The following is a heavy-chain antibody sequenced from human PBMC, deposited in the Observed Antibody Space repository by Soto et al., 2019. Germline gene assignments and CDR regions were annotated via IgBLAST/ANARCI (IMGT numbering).Heavy chain of an antibody. CDR1: GGSISGSY. CDR3: AREVTVRRYDFWSGYYVSWFDP. Sequence: SETLSLTCSVSGGSISGSYWSWIRQSPGKGLECLGYVYYTGSTNYSPSLRSRVSISVDTSMNEFSLKLSSVTAADTAVYYCAREVTVRRYDFWSGYYVSWFDPWGQGTLVTVSA. CDR2: VYYTGST. J-gene: IGHJ5*02. D-gene: IGHD3-3*01. V-gene: IGHV4-59*12.